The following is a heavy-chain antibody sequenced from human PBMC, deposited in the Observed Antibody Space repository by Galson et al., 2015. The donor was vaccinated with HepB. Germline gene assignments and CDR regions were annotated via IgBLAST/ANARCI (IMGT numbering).Heavy chain of an antibody. J-gene: IGHJ2*01. CDR1: GYTFTSYG. CDR2: ISAYNGNT. D-gene: IGHD3-10*01. Sequence: SVKVSCKASGYTFTSYGISWVRQAPGQGLEWMGWISAYNGNTNYAQKLQGRVTMTTDTSTSTAYMELRSLRSDDTAVYYCARVPRIWFGELFGYFDLWGRGTLVTVSS. V-gene: IGHV1-18*01. CDR3: ARVPRIWFGELFGYFDL.